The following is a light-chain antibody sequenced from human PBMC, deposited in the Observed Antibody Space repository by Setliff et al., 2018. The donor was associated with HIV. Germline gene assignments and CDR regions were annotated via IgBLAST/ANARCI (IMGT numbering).Light chain of an antibody. V-gene: IGLV2-14*03. J-gene: IGLJ2*01. CDR3: SSYTTISTLVV. CDR1: SSDVGLYNY. Sequence: QSALTQPASVSGSPGQSITISCTGTSSDVGLYNYVSWYQQHPGKAPKLMIYDVSNRPSGVSNRFSGPKSGNTASLTISGLQAEDEADYYCSSYTTISTLVVFGGGTK. CDR2: DVS.